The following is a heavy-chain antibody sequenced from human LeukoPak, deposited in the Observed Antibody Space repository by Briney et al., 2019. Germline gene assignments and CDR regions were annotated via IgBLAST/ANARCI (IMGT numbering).Heavy chain of an antibody. CDR2: IRTKATTYTT. Sequence: GESLKLSCVVSGITFSDSAMHWVRQASGKGLEWIGRIRTKATTYTTVYAASVKGRFTISRDDSKNTAYLQMNSLEIEDTAMYYCSRAQDGTTGFDYWGQGTLVTASS. D-gene: IGHD4-17*01. V-gene: IGHV3-73*01. J-gene: IGHJ4*02. CDR3: SRAQDGTTGFDY. CDR1: GITFSDSA.